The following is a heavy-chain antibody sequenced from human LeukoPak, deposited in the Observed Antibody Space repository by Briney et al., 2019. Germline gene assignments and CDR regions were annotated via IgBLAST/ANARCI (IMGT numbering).Heavy chain of an antibody. V-gene: IGHV4-39*07. CDR2: IYYSVNT. CDR3: ARDYRGYYDNSLDP. Sequence: SETLSLTCTVPGGSISSGSYYWGWFRQPPGEGLEWIGSIYYSVNTYYNPYFKSRVTTSVDAAKNQFSLKLMSVTAADTAVYYCARDYRGYYDNSLDPWGQGTLVTVSP. CDR1: GGSISSGSYY. D-gene: IGHD3-22*01. J-gene: IGHJ5*01.